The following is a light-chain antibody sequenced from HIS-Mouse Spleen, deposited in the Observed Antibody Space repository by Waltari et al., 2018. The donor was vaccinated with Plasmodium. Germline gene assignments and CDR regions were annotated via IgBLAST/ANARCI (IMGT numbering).Light chain of an antibody. V-gene: IGKV3-20*01. CDR1: QSVRSSY. Sequence: EILLTQSPGTLSLSPGHKSTLSFTASQSVRSSYLACYQQKPGQAPSLLIYGASSRATGISDRFSGSGFGKDFTLTISRLEHEDVAVYYCQQYVSSSQITFGGGTKVEIK. CDR2: GAS. CDR3: QQYVSSSQIT. J-gene: IGKJ4*01.